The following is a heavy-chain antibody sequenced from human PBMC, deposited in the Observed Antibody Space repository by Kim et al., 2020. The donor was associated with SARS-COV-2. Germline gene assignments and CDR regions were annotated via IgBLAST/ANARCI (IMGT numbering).Heavy chain of an antibody. CDR1: GGSFSGYY. J-gene: IGHJ6*02. V-gene: IGHV4-34*01. Sequence: SETLSLTCAVYGGSFSGYYWSWIRQPPGKGLEWIGEINHSGSTNYNPSLKSRVTISVDTSKNQFSLKLSSVTAADTAVYYCARGPQKCSGGSCSPFRQMGMDVWGQGTTVTVSS. D-gene: IGHD2-15*01. CDR2: INHSGST. CDR3: ARGPQKCSGGSCSPFRQMGMDV.